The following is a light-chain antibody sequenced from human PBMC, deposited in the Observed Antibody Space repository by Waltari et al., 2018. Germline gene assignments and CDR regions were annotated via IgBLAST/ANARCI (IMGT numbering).Light chain of an antibody. V-gene: IGLV4-69*01. CDR1: SGHSSYA. CDR3: QSWGTGIPWV. Sequence: QLVLTQSPSASASLGASVKLTCTLSSGHSSYAIAWHQQQPEKGPRYLMKLTSDGRHSKGEGIPDVFSGSSAGAERSLTISNLQSEDEADYYCQSWGTGIPWVFGGGTKLTVL. CDR2: LTSDGRH. J-gene: IGLJ3*02.